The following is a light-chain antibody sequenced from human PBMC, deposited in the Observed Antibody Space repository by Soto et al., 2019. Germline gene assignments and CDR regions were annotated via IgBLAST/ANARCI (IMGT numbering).Light chain of an antibody. Sequence: DIQMTQSPSTLSASVGYRVTITCLASQSISSWLAWYQQTPGKAPKLLIYDASSLESGVPSRFSGSGSGTEFTLTISSLQPDDFATYYCQQYNSYSWTLGQGTKVDIK. CDR1: QSISSW. V-gene: IGKV1-5*01. CDR2: DAS. J-gene: IGKJ1*01. CDR3: QQYNSYSWT.